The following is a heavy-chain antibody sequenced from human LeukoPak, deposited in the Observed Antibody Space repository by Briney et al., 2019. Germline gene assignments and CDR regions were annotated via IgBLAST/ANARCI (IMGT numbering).Heavy chain of an antibody. CDR1: GFTFSSYA. D-gene: IGHD3-10*01. CDR3: ARGGWFGQLLPNDY. CDR2: IWHDGSNK. Sequence: PGGSQRLSCAASGFTFSSYAMHWVRQAPGKGLECVAVIWHDGSNKYYTDSVKGRFTTSRDNSQNTLYLQMNNLRAEDTAVYYCARGGWFGQLLPNDYWGQGTLVTVSS. V-gene: IGHV3-33*01. J-gene: IGHJ4*02.